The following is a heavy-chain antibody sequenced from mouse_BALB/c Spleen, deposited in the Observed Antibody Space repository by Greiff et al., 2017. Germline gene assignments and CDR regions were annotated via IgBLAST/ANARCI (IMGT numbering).Heavy chain of an antibody. CDR3: ARPDYYGSSSYYFDY. D-gene: IGHD1-1*01. J-gene: IGHJ2*01. CDR1: GYTFTSYW. V-gene: IGHV1-87*01. CDR2: IYPGDGDT. Sequence: QVQLKQSGAELARPGASVKLSCKASGYTFTSYWMQWVKQRPGQGLEWIGAIYPGDGDTRYTQKFKGKATLTADKSSSTAYMQLSSLASEDSAVYYCARPDYYGSSSYYFDYWGQGTTLTVSS.